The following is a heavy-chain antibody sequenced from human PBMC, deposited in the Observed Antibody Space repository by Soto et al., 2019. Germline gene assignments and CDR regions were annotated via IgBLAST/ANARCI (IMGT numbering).Heavy chain of an antibody. CDR3: ARVYCGGDCYRYYYYGMDV. V-gene: IGHV3-7*01. D-gene: IGHD2-21*02. Sequence: LRLSCEASGFSIRSFNMNWVRQAPGKGLEWVANIKQDGSEKYYVDSVKGRFTISRDNAKNSLYLQMNSLRAEDTAVYYCARVYCGGDCYRYYYYGMDVWGQGTTVTVSS. CDR2: IKQDGSEK. CDR1: GFSIRSFN. J-gene: IGHJ6*02.